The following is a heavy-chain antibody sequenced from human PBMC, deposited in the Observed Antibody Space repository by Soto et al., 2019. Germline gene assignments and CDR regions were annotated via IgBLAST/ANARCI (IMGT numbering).Heavy chain of an antibody. CDR3: ARQIYDSDTGPNFQYYFDS. CDR2: IDPSDSQT. J-gene: IGHJ4*02. Sequence: REAVKISCKGSGYRFASYWITWVRQKPGKGLEWMGRIDPSDSQTYYSPSFRGHVTISVTKSITTVFLQWSSLRASDTAMYYCARQIYDSDTGPNFQYYFDSWGQGTLVTVSS. CDR1: GYRFASYW. V-gene: IGHV5-10-1*01. D-gene: IGHD3-22*01.